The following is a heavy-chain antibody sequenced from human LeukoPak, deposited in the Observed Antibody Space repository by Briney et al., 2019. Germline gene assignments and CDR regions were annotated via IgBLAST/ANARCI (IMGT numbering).Heavy chain of an antibody. CDR2: IIPIFGTA. CDR1: GYTFTSYG. J-gene: IGHJ4*02. Sequence: GASVKVSCKASGYTFTSYGISWVRQAPGQGLEWMGRIIPIFGTANYAQKFQGRVTITTDESTSTAYMELSSLRSEDTAVYYCARGGEWEHFDYWGQGTLVTVSS. CDR3: ARGGEWEHFDY. V-gene: IGHV1-69*05. D-gene: IGHD1-26*01.